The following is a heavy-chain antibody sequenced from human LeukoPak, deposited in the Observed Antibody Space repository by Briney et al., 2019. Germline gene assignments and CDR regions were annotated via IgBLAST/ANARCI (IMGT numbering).Heavy chain of an antibody. Sequence: GGSLRLSCAASGFNFESYSMNWVRQAPGKGLEWVSSISSSSSYIYYADSVKGRFTISRDNAKNSLYLQMNSLRAEDTAVYYCARDGYCSGGSCYPYYYYYYMDVWGKGTTVTISS. CDR1: GFNFESYS. J-gene: IGHJ6*03. V-gene: IGHV3-21*01. CDR2: ISSSSSYI. D-gene: IGHD2-15*01. CDR3: ARDGYCSGGSCYPYYYYYYMDV.